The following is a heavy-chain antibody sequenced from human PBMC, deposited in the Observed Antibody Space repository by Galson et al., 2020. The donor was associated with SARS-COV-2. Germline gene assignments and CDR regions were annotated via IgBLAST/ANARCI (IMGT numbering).Heavy chain of an antibody. J-gene: IGHJ4*02. CDR1: GGTINSGDYY. CDR3: AGYESVTLAFGS. V-gene: IGHV4-31*03. CDR2: IHYSGST. Sequence: SETLSLTCTVSGGTINSGDYYWSWIRQHPEKGLEWLGYIHYSGSTYYNPSLKSRVTISIDTSNNQFSLRLSSVTAADTALYYCAGYESVTLAFGSWGQGTLVTVSS. D-gene: IGHD3-3*01.